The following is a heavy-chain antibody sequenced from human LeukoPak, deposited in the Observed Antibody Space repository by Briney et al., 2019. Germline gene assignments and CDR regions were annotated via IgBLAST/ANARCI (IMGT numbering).Heavy chain of an antibody. D-gene: IGHD2-21*01. J-gene: IGHJ4*02. CDR2: INPNSGGT. CDR3: ARDSSFFGGDPSYFDY. V-gene: IGHV1-2*02. CDR1: GYTFTGYY. Sequence: GASVKVSCKASGYTFTGYYMHWVRQAPGQGLEWMGWINPNSGGTNYAQKFQGRVTMTRDTSISTAYMELSRLRSDDTAVYYCARDSSFFGGDPSYFDYWGQGTLVTVSS.